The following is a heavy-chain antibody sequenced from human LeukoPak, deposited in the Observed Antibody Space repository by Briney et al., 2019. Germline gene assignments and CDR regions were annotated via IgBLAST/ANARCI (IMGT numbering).Heavy chain of an antibody. CDR2: ISSNGGST. J-gene: IGHJ3*02. CDR1: GFIFSSYA. Sequence: PGGSLRLSCAASGFIFSSYAMHWVRQAPGKGLEYVSAISSNGGSTYYANSVKGRFTISRDNSKNTLYLQMGSLRAEDMAVYYCARDVGAFDIWGQGTMVTVSS. V-gene: IGHV3-64*01. CDR3: ARDVGAFDI.